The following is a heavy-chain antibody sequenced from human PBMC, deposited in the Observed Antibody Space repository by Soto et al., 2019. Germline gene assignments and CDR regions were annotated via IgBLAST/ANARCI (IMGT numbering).Heavy chain of an antibody. V-gene: IGHV4-39*01. CDR3: ARHGDYCSSTSCYTNWFDP. D-gene: IGHD2-2*02. CDR1: GGSISSSSYY. Sequence: SETLSLTCTVSGGSISSSSYYWGWIRQPPGKGLEWIGSIYYSGSTYYNPSLKSRVTISVDTSKNQFSLKLSSVTAADTAVYYCARHGDYCSSTSCYTNWFDPRGQGTRVTVSS. CDR2: IYYSGST. J-gene: IGHJ5*02.